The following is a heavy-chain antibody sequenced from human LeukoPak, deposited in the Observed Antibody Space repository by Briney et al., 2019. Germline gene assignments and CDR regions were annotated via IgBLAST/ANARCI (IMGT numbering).Heavy chain of an antibody. J-gene: IGHJ3*02. CDR1: GFTVSSNY. D-gene: IGHD3-22*01. Sequence: PGGSLRLSCAASGFTVSSNYMSWVRQAPGKGLEWVSVIYSGGSTYYADSVKGRFTISRDNSKNTLYLQMNSLRAEDTAVYYCARTDSSGYYYPGGGGAFDIWGQGTMVTVSS. CDR3: ARTDSSGYYYPGGGGAFDI. V-gene: IGHV3-53*01. CDR2: IYSGGST.